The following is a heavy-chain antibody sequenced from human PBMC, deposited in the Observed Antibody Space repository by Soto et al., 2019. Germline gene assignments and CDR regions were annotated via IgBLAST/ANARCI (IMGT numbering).Heavy chain of an antibody. CDR1: GYSLTTYG. CDR3: AREGQGRDEH. Sequence: ASVKVSCKTSGYSLTTYGITWARQAPGQGLEWMGWISVHSGSTQSVQKLQGRVTMTTDTXTSTAYMELRSLRSDDTAVYYCAREGQGRDEHWGQGPLATVSS. V-gene: IGHV1-18*01. J-gene: IGHJ4*02. CDR2: ISVHSGST.